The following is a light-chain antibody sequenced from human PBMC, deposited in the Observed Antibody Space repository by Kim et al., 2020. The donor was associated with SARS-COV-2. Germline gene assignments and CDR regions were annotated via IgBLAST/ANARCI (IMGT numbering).Light chain of an antibody. V-gene: IGLV1-40*01. CDR1: SSNIGAGYD. CDR3: QSYDTSLSVMV. CDR2: DNN. Sequence: QRVTIPCTGTSSNIGAGYDVQWYQQLSGTAPKLLVYDNNKRLSGVPARFSGSKSGTSASLAITGLQAEDEADYYCQSYDTSLSVMVFGGGTQLTVL. J-gene: IGLJ2*01.